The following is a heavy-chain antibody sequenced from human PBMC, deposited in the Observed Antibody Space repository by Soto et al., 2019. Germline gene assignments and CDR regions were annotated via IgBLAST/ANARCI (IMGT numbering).Heavy chain of an antibody. CDR2: IYYSGST. CDR1: GGSISSYY. V-gene: IGHV4-59*08. D-gene: IGHD6-13*01. CDR3: ARLGYSSSWHRGYYFDY. Sequence: SLTCTVSGGSISSYYWSWIRQPPGKGLEWIGYIYYSGSTNYNPSLKSRVTISVDTSKNQFSLKLSSVTAADTAVYYCARLGYSSSWHRGYYFDYWGQGALVTVSS. J-gene: IGHJ4*02.